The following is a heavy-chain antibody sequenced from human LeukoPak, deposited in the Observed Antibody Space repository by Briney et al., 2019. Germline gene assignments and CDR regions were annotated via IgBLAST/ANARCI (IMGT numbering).Heavy chain of an antibody. J-gene: IGHJ4*02. V-gene: IGHV4-59*01. D-gene: IGHD3-22*01. CDR1: GDSISGYY. Sequence: SETLSLTCTVSGDSISGYYWNWIRQPPGKGLEWIGYIYYRGSTNYDPSLKSRVTISVDTSKNQFSLKLSSVTAADTAVYYCAKAYYFDSSGYYGHYYFDSWGQGTLVTVSS. CDR3: AKAYYFDSSGYYGHYYFDS. CDR2: IYYRGST.